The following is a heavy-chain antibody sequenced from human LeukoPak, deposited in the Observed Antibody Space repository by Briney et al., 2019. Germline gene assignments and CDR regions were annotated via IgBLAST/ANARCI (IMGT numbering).Heavy chain of an antibody. V-gene: IGHV4-59*08. CDR2: IYSSGST. CDR3: ARVVSSSWYPDY. J-gene: IGHJ4*02. CDR1: GGSISSYY. D-gene: IGHD6-13*01. Sequence: SETLSLTCTVSGGSISSYYWSRIRQPPGKGLEWIGYIYSSGSTDYNPSLKSRVTISVDTSKNHFSLKLSSVTAADTAVYYCARVVSSSWYPDYWGQGTLVTVSS.